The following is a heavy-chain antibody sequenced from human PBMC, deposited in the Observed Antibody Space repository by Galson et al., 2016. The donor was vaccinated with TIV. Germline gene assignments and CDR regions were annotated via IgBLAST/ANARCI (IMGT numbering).Heavy chain of an antibody. Sequence: SLRLSCAASGFTFRHYNMSWVRQAPGKGPEWVSSIGGSGGGTYYADSVKGRFTVSRDNSKNTLFLQMNSLSADDTAFYYCTKSEYSRLAFDYWGRGTLVTVSS. V-gene: IGHV3-23*01. CDR3: TKSEYSRLAFDY. CDR2: IGGSGGGT. J-gene: IGHJ4*02. CDR1: GFTFRHYN. D-gene: IGHD2/OR15-2a*01.